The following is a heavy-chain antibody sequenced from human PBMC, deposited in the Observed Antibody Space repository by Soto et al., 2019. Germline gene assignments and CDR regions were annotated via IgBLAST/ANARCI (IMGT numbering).Heavy chain of an antibody. V-gene: IGHV3-23*01. J-gene: IGHJ4*02. CDR3: ARRGSGSYYDY. D-gene: IGHD1-26*01. Sequence: EVQLLESGGGLVQRGGSLRLSCAASGFTFSSYAMRWVRQAPVKGLEWVSAISGSGDSTYYADSVKGRFTISRDNSKNTLYLQMNSLRVEDTAVYYCARRGSGSYYDYWGQGTLVTVSS. CDR2: ISGSGDST. CDR1: GFTFSSYA.